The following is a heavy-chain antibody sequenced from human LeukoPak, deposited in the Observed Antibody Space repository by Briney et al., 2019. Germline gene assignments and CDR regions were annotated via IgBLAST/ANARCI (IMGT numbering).Heavy chain of an antibody. Sequence: GGSLRLSCAASGFTFSDYGMNWVRQAPGKGLEWVSYISNSPINIYYADSVRGRFTISRDNAKNSVFLQMNSLRAEDTAVYYCARGSEEDDDKWIYHWGQGTLVTVPS. D-gene: IGHD3-3*01. V-gene: IGHV3-48*03. J-gene: IGHJ5*02. CDR3: ARGSEEDDDKWIYH. CDR2: ISNSPINI. CDR1: GFTFSDYG.